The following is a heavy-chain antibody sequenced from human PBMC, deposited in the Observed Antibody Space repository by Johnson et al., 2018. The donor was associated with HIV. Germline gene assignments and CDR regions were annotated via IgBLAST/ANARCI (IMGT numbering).Heavy chain of an antibody. D-gene: IGHD1-26*01. Sequence: QEQLVESGGGVVQPGRSLRLSCAASGFTFSSYGMHWVRQAPGKGLEWVAVISYDGNNKYYADSVKGRFTISRDNSKNTLYVQMNGLRAEDAAVYCCANSGRWGPMNWGQGTMVTVSS. CDR1: GFTFSSYG. CDR2: ISYDGNNK. J-gene: IGHJ3*01. CDR3: ANSGRWGPMN. V-gene: IGHV3-30*18.